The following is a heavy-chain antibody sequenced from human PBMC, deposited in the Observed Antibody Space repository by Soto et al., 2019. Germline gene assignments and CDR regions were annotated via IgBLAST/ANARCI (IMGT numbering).Heavy chain of an antibody. J-gene: IGHJ6*02. CDR3: ARDGYGSGSEQSMDV. CDR1: GGSISSGGYY. D-gene: IGHD3-10*01. CDR2: IYYSGST. V-gene: IGHV4-31*03. Sequence: QVQLQESGPGLVKPSQTLSLTCTVSGGSISSGGYYWSWIRQHPGKGLEWIGYIYYSGSTYYNPSLKSRVTISVDTSKNQFSLKLSSVTAADTAVYYCARDGYGSGSEQSMDVWGQGTTVTVSS.